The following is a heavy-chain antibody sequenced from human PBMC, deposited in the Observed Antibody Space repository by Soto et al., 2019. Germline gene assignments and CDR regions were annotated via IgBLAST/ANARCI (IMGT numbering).Heavy chain of an antibody. CDR1: GYTFTSYY. CDR3: ARAGGSGLRFYDSSEDNWFDP. Sequence: QVQLVQSGAEVKKPGASVKVSCKASGYTFTSYYMHWVRQAPGQGLEWMGIINPSGGSTSYAQKFQGRVTRTRDTSTSTVYMELSSLRSEDTAVYYCARAGGSGLRFYDSSEDNWFDPWGQGTLVTVSS. V-gene: IGHV1-46*01. CDR2: INPSGGST. J-gene: IGHJ5*02. D-gene: IGHD3-22*01.